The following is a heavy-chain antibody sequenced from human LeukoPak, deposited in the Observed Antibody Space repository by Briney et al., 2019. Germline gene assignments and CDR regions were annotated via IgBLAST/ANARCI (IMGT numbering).Heavy chain of an antibody. CDR3: ARGGYYGSGNDFRFDP. V-gene: IGHV4-39*07. CDR1: GGSISSSSYY. D-gene: IGHD3-10*01. J-gene: IGHJ5*02. CDR2: IYYSGST. Sequence: SETLSLTCTVSGGSISSSSYYWGWIRQPPGKGLEWIGRIYYSGSTYYNPSLKSRVTISVDTSKNQFSLKLSSVTAADTAVYYCARGGYYGSGNDFRFDPWGQGTLVTVSS.